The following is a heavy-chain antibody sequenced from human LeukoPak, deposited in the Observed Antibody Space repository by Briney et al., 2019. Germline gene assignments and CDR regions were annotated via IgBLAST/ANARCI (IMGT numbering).Heavy chain of an antibody. CDR2: IRYHGSDK. Sequence: GGSLRLSCAASAFTFRSYGMHWVRQAPGKGLEWVAFIRYHGSDKYYADSVKDRFTISRDNSKNTLYLQMNSLRAEDTAVYYCARAPSAAAGPYFDYWGQGTLVTVSS. CDR3: ARAPSAAAGPYFDY. CDR1: AFTFRSYG. D-gene: IGHD6-13*01. V-gene: IGHV3-30*02. J-gene: IGHJ4*02.